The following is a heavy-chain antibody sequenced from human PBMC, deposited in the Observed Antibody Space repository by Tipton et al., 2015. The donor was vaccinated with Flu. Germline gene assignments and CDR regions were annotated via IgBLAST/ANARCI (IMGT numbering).Heavy chain of an antibody. V-gene: IGHV4-39*07. CDR1: GGSITTNYYY. Sequence: TLSLTCTVSGGSITTNYYYWAWVRQPPGKGLQWIGNIYDSGSTYYNPSLQSRVTISIDMSKNQFSLKLSSVTAADTAVYYCARDNLGGAFDYWGQGTLVTVAS. D-gene: IGHD1-14*01. CDR2: IYDSGST. J-gene: IGHJ4*02. CDR3: ARDNLGGAFDY.